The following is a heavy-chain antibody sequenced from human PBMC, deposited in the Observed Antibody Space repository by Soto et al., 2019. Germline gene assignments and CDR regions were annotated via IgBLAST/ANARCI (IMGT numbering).Heavy chain of an antibody. Sequence: EVQLLESGGDLVQPGGSLKLSCAASGFTFSRYAMAWVRQSPGRGLEWVSLLIPGTSTPYYADSVKGRFTISRDNSKNTLSLQMNSLRTEDTAVYFCAKVKGLHLGDLSSKYFDYWGQGTLVTVSS. CDR3: AKVKGLHLGDLSSKYFDY. CDR1: GFTFSRYA. CDR2: LIPGTSTP. D-gene: IGHD3-16*02. V-gene: IGHV3-23*01. J-gene: IGHJ4*02.